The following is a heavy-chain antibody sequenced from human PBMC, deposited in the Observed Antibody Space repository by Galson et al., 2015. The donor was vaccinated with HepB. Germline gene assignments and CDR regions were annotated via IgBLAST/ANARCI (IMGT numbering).Heavy chain of an antibody. D-gene: IGHD3-10*01. CDR2: ISWDGVTT. CDR1: GFTFDDYT. J-gene: IGHJ6*02. CDR3: VKDLTYYYGSGISRAYGLDV. Sequence: SLRLSCAASGFTFDDYTMHWVRQAPGKGLEWVSLISWDGVTTYYADSVKGRFTVSRGNSKHSLFLQMNSLRTQDTALYYCVKDLTYYYGSGISRAYGLDVWGQGTPVTVAS. V-gene: IGHV3-43*01.